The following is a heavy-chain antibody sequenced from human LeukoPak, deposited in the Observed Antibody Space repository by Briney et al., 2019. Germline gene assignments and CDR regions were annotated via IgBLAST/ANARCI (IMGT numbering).Heavy chain of an antibody. J-gene: IGHJ4*02. CDR3: ARDAVNYGGNPYYFDY. V-gene: IGHV1-2*02. CDR2: INPNSGGT. Sequence: ASVKVSCKTSGYTFTGYYMHWVRQAPGQGLEWMGWINPNSGGTNYAQKFQGRVTMTRDTSISTAYMELSRLRSDDTAVYYCARDAVNYGGNPYYFDYWGQETLVTVSS. D-gene: IGHD4-23*01. CDR1: GYTFTGYY.